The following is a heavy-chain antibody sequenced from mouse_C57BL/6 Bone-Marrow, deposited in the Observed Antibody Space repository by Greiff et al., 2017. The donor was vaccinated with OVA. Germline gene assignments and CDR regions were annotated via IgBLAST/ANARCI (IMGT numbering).Heavy chain of an antibody. V-gene: IGHV1-26*01. D-gene: IGHD2-2*01. CDR1: GYTFTDYY. Sequence: EVQLQQSGPELVKPGASVKISCKASGYTFTDYYLNWVKQSHGKSLEWIGDINPKNGGTSYNQKFKGKATLTVDKSSSTAYMELRSLTSEDSAVDYCARYGYAWFAYGGQGTLVTVSA. CDR3: ARYGYAWFAY. J-gene: IGHJ3*01. CDR2: INPKNGGT.